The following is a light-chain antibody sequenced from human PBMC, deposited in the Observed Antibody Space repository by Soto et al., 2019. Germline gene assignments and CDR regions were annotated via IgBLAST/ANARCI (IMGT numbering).Light chain of an antibody. CDR1: QSISGW. J-gene: IGKJ1*01. V-gene: IGKV1-5*01. Sequence: DIQMTQSPFTLSASVGDRVTITCRASQSISGWLAWYQQKPGKAPKLLIYDASSLDSGVPSRFSGSGSGTDFTLTISSLQPDDFATYYCQQYNSYSQTFGQGTKVEIK. CDR2: DAS. CDR3: QQYNSYSQT.